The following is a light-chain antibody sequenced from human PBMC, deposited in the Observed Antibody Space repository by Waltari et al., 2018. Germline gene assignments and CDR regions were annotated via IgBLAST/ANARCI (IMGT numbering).Light chain of an antibody. CDR3: QQYYSTPWT. Sequence: DIVMTQSPASLAVSLGERAPITCQSSQRFLYTSNNRNYLSWYQQKPGQPPELLISWTSTREPGVPDRFSGSGSGTDFTLTISSLQPEDVAVYYCQQYYSTPWTFGQGTKVEIK. J-gene: IGKJ1*01. V-gene: IGKV4-1*01. CDR1: QRFLYTSNNRNY. CDR2: WTS.